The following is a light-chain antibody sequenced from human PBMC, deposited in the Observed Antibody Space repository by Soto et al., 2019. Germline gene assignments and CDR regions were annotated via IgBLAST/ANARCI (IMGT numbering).Light chain of an antibody. Sequence: QSVLTQPPSVSEAPRQRVTISCSGSRSNIGNNGVNWYQHLPGKAPKLIMYFDDLLPSGVSDRFSGSKSGTSASLAITGLQAEDEADYYCQSYDSSLRVFGTGTKVTVL. CDR2: FDD. CDR1: RSNIGNNG. V-gene: IGLV1-36*01. CDR3: QSYDSSLRV. J-gene: IGLJ1*01.